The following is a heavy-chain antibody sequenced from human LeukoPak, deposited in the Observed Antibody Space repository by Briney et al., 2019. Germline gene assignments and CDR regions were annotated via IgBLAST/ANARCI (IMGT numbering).Heavy chain of an antibody. CDR3: ARVGYYDFWSGRIDY. D-gene: IGHD3-3*01. Sequence: SETLSLTCAVYGGSFSGYYWGWIRQPPGKGLEWIGEINHSGSTNYNPSLKSRVTISVDTSKNQFSLKLSSVTAADTAVYYCARVGYYDFWSGRIDYWGQGTLVTVSS. CDR1: GGSFSGYY. J-gene: IGHJ4*02. CDR2: INHSGST. V-gene: IGHV4-34*01.